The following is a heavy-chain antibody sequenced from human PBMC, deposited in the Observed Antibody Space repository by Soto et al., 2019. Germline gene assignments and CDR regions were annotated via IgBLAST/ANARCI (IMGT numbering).Heavy chain of an antibody. CDR3: ACLYNWNGWSDY. J-gene: IGHJ4*02. CDR2: IYSSGST. D-gene: IGHD1-20*01. Sequence: QVQLQESGPGLVKLSETLSLTCTVSGVSITSYYWSWIRQPAGKGLEWIGRIYSSGSTNYNPSLKSRVTMSIDTSKNQFSPKLSSVTAADTAVYYCACLYNWNGWSDYWGQGTLATVSS. CDR1: GVSITSYY. V-gene: IGHV4-4*07.